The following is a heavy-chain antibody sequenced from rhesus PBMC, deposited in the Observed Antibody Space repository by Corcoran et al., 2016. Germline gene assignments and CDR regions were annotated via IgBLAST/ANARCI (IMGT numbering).Heavy chain of an antibody. J-gene: IGHJ4*01. CDR1: GYSITSSW. CDR2: IDPSDSDT. D-gene: IGHD6-19*01. V-gene: IGHV5-2*01. Sequence: EVQLVQSGAEVKRPGESLKISCKTSGYSITSSWTRWGLQMPGKGLEWMGAIDPSDSDTRYSPSFQGQVTISADKSISTAYLQWSSLKASDSATYYCAKSSPGQHPDYWGQGVLVTVSS. CDR3: AKSSPGQHPDY.